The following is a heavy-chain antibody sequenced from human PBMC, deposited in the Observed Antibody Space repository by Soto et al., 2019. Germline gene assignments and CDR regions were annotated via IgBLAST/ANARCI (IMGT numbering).Heavy chain of an antibody. V-gene: IGHV3-33*06. CDR3: EQWVFDY. Sequence: QVQLVESGGGVVQPGRSLRLSCAASGFTFSSYGMHWVRQAPGKGLEWVAVIWYDGSNKYYADSVKGRFTISRDNSKNKLYLQMNSLRAEDTAVYYGEQWVFDYWGQGTLVTVSS. J-gene: IGHJ4*02. CDR1: GFTFSSYG. CDR2: IWYDGSNK.